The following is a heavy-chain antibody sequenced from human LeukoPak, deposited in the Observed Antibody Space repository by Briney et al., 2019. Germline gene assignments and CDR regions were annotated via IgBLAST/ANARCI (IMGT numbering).Heavy chain of an antibody. D-gene: IGHD1-7*01. CDR3: ARDREMGTTTLDFDY. CDR1: GYTFTSYG. Sequence: ASVKVSCKASGYTFTSYGISWVRQAPGQGLEWMGWISAYNGNTNYAQKLQGRVTMTTDTSTSTAYMELRSLRSDDTAVYYCARDREMGTTTLDFDYWGQGTLVTVSS. CDR2: ISAYNGNT. J-gene: IGHJ4*02. V-gene: IGHV1-18*01.